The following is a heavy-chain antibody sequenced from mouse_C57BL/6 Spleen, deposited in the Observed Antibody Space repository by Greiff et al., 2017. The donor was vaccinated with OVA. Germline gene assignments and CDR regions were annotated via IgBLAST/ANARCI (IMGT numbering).Heavy chain of an antibody. CDR2: ISSGGSYT. Sequence: EVQLVESGGDLVKPGGSLKLSCAASGFTFSSYGMSWVRQTPDKRLEWVATISSGGSYTYYPDSVKGRFTISRGNAKNTLYLQMSSLKSEDTAMYYCARQSNNAMDYWGQGTSVTVSS. J-gene: IGHJ4*01. CDR1: GFTFSSYG. CDR3: ARQSNNAMDY. V-gene: IGHV5-6*01. D-gene: IGHD2-5*01.